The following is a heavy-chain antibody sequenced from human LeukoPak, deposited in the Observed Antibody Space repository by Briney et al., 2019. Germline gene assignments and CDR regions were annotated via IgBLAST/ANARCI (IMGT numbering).Heavy chain of an antibody. J-gene: IGHJ5*02. CDR1: GGFLSDYY. Sequence: SETLSLTCTVTGGFLSDYYWSWIGQPPGKGLEWIGYIYYSGSTNYNPSLKSRVTISVDTSKNQFSLKLSSVTAADTAVYYCARGGYYGSGNDFRFDPWGQGTLVTVSS. CDR2: IYYSGST. D-gene: IGHD3-10*01. CDR3: ARGGYYGSGNDFRFDP. V-gene: IGHV4-59*01.